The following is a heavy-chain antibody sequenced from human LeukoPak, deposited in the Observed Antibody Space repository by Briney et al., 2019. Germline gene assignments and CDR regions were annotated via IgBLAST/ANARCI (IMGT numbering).Heavy chain of an antibody. CDR2: ISAYNGNT. Sequence: ASVKVSCKASGYTFTSYGISWVRQAPGQGLEWMGWISAYNGNTNYAQKLQGRVTMTTDTSTSTAYMELRSLRSDDTAVYYCAREEVTIFGVVIMPPDYWGQGTLVTVSS. J-gene: IGHJ4*02. V-gene: IGHV1-18*01. CDR1: GYTFTSYG. CDR3: AREEVTIFGVVIMPPDY. D-gene: IGHD3-3*01.